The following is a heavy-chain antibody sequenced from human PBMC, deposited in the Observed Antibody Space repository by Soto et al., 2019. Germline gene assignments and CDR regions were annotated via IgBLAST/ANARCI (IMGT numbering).Heavy chain of an antibody. CDR3: ARRMQAGFYYGMDV. J-gene: IGHJ6*02. CDR2: IYPGDSDT. CDR1: GYRFTISC. V-gene: IGHV5-51*01. Sequence: GESLKISCKASGYRFTISCIGWVRQMPGKGLEWMGIIYPGDSDTRYSPSFQGQVTISADKSISTAYLQWSSLKASDTAIYYCARRMQAGFYYGMDVWGQGTAVTVSS. D-gene: IGHD2-15*01.